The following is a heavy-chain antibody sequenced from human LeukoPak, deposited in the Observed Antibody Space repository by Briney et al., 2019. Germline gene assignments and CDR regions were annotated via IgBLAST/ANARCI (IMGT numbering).Heavy chain of an antibody. CDR2: ISWNSNSI. CDR3: ALLHEPYMDV. Sequence: GGSLRLSCAASGFTFDDYVIHWVRQAPGKGLEWVSGISWNSNSIGYADSVKGRFTISRDNAKNSLYLQMNSLRPEDTALYYCALLHEPYMDVWGKGTTVTVSS. CDR1: GFTFDDYV. V-gene: IGHV3-9*01. J-gene: IGHJ6*03.